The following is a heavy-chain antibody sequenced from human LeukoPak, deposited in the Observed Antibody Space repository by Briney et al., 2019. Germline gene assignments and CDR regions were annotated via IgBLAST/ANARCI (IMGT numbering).Heavy chain of an antibody. CDR3: ARGNFILTGYFTYYYYYYMDV. CDR2: INHSGST. CDR1: GGSFSGYY. D-gene: IGHD3-9*01. V-gene: IGHV4-34*01. J-gene: IGHJ6*03. Sequence: PSETLSLTCAVYGGSFSGYYWSWIRQPPGKGLEWIGEINHSGSTNYNPSLKSRGTISVDTSKNKFSLKLSSVTAADTAVYYCARGNFILTGYFTYYYYYYMDVWGKGTTVTVSS.